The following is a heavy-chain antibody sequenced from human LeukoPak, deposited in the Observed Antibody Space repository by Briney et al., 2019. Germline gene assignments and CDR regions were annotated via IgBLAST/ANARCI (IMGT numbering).Heavy chain of an antibody. CDR1: GGSISSSGYY. D-gene: IGHD5-18*01. Sequence: QASETLSLTCTVSGGSISSSGYYWGWIRQPPGKGLEWIGSIYYSGSTYYNPSLKSRVTISVDTSKNQFSLKLSSVTAADTAVYYCARLSGYSYGFDYWGQGTLVTVSS. CDR2: IYYSGST. V-gene: IGHV4-39*01. J-gene: IGHJ4*02. CDR3: ARLSGYSYGFDY.